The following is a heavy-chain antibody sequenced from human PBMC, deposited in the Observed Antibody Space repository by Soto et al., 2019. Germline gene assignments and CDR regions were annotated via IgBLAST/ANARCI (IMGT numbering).Heavy chain of an antibody. CDR3: ARERGYYDFWSGYSPFDY. V-gene: IGHV3-21*01. CDR1: GFTFSSYS. Sequence: EVQLVESGGGLVKPGGSLRLSCAASGFTFSSYSMNWVRQAPGKGLEWVSSVSSSSTYIYYGDLVKGRFTISRDNAKNSLYLQMNSLRAGDTAVYYCARERGYYDFWSGYSPFDYWGQGTLVTVSS. CDR2: VSSSSTYI. J-gene: IGHJ4*02. D-gene: IGHD3-3*01.